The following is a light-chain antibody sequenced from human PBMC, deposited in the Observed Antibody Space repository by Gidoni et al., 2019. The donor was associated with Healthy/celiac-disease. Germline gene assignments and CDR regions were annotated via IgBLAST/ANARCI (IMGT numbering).Light chain of an antibody. CDR1: QSVSSF. V-gene: IGKV3-11*01. J-gene: IGKJ5*01. Sequence: EIVLTQSPATLSLSPGERATLSCRASQSVSSFLAWYQQKPGQAPRLLIYDASNRATGIPARFSVSGSGTDFTLTISSLEPEDFAVYYCQQWVTFGQGTRLEIK. CDR2: DAS. CDR3: QQWVT.